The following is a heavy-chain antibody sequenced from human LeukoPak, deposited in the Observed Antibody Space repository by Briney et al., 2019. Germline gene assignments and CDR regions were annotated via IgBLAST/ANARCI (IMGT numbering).Heavy chain of an antibody. J-gene: IGHJ4*02. CDR3: ASRRRSSWYPFDY. D-gene: IGHD6-13*01. CDR2: IYYSGST. V-gene: IGHV4-30-4*01. Sequence: SETLSLTCTVSGGSISSGDYYWSWIRQPPGKGLEWIGYIYYSGSTYYNPSLKSRVTISVDTSKNQFSLKLSSVTAADTAVYYCASRRRSSWYPFDYWGQGTLVTVSS. CDR1: GGSISSGDYY.